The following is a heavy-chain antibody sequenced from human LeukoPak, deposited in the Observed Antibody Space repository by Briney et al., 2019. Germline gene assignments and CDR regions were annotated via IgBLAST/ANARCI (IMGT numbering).Heavy chain of an antibody. V-gene: IGHV3-23*01. J-gene: IGHJ3*02. CDR2: ISGSGGTT. CDR3: VRDGMGGIKAFDM. CDR1: GFTFSSYA. Sequence: GGSLRLSCAASGFTFSSYAMNWVRQAPGKGLEWVSAISGSGGTTYYADSVKGRFTISRDNSKNTLSLQMTSLRAEDTALYYCVRDGMGGIKAFDMWGQGTVVTVSS. D-gene: IGHD3-10*01.